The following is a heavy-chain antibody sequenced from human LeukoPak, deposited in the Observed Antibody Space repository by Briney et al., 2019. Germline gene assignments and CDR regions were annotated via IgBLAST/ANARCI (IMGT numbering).Heavy chain of an antibody. CDR3: ARDPTSSMDWFDP. Sequence: ASVKVSCKASGYTFTGYYMHWVRQAPGQGLEWMGWINPNSGGTNYAQKFQGRVTMTRDTSISTAYMELSRLRSDDTAVYYCARDPTSSMDWFDPWGQEPWSPSPQ. CDR1: GYTFTGYY. D-gene: IGHD6-6*01. CDR2: INPNSGGT. J-gene: IGHJ5*02. V-gene: IGHV1-2*02.